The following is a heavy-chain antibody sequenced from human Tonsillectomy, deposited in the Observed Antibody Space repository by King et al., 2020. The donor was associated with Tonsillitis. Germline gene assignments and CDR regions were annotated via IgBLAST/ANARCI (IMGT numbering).Heavy chain of an antibody. J-gene: IGHJ4*02. CDR2: IKNKAAGETT. CDR3: TNLHKPGEGDD. Sequence: VQLVESGGDLVKPGGSPRLSCAASGFTFSSAWLSWVRQAPGKGLEWVGRIKNKAAGETTDYAAPVKGRFTISRDNSKSILYLQMNSLKTEDTAVYYCTNLHKPGEGDDWGQGTLVTVSS. CDR1: GFTFSSAW. D-gene: IGHD4-17*01. V-gene: IGHV3-15*01.